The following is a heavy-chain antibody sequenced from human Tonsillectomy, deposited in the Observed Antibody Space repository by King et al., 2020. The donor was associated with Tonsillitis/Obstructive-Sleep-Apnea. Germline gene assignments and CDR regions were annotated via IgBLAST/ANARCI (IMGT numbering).Heavy chain of an antibody. Sequence: VQLQESGPGLVKPSETLSLTCTVSGGSISSYYWSWIRKPPGKGLEWIGNIYYSGSTNYNPNLKSRVTITVDTSKNQFYLKLSSVTAADTAVYYCARTRYSYGYHFDYWGQGTLVTVSS. CDR3: ARTRYSYGYHFDY. D-gene: IGHD5-18*01. J-gene: IGHJ4*02. V-gene: IGHV4-59*08. CDR1: GGSISSYY. CDR2: IYYSGST.